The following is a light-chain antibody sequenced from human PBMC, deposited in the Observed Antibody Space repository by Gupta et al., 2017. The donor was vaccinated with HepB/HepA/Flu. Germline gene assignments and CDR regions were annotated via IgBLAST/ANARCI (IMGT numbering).Light chain of an antibody. CDR1: SSDIENYNL. J-gene: IGLJ3*02. V-gene: IGLV2-23*02. Sequence: QSALTQPAPVSGSPGQSITISCTGTSSDIENYNLVSWYQQHPDKAPQLIIYDVTKRPSGVSNRFSASKSGNTASLTISGLQAEDEADYYCCSYADVGTLVFGGGTRLTVL. CDR2: DVT. CDR3: CSYADVGTLV.